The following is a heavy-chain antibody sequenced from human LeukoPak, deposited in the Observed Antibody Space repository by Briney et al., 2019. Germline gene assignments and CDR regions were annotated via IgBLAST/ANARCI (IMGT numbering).Heavy chain of an antibody. V-gene: IGHV3-23*01. D-gene: IGHD1-26*01. J-gene: IGHJ4*02. Sequence: PGGSLRLSCAASGFTFSNFAMSWVRQAPGQGLEWVSSITGSGRSTYYADSVKGRFTISRDNSKNTLYLQMNSLRAEDTAVYYCAKEDLTWELPFDYWGQGTLVTVSS. CDR2: ITGSGRST. CDR3: AKEDLTWELPFDY. CDR1: GFTFSNFA.